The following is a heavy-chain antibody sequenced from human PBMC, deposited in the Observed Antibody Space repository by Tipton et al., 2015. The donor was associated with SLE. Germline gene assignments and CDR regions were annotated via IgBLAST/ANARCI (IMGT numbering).Heavy chain of an antibody. V-gene: IGHV1-2*02. CDR2: INPNSGGT. Sequence: QVQLVQSGAEVKKPGASVKVSCKASGYTFTSYYMHWVRQAPGQGLEWMGWINPNSGGTNYAQKFQGRVTMTRDTSISTAYMELSRLRSEDTAVYYCAREAPPYCSSTSCHDAFDIWGQGTMVTVSS. CDR1: GYTFTSYY. D-gene: IGHD2-2*01. J-gene: IGHJ3*02. CDR3: AREAPPYCSSTSCHDAFDI.